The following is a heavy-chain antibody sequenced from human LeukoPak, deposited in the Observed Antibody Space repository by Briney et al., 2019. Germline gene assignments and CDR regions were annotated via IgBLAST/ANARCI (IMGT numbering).Heavy chain of an antibody. J-gene: IGHJ5*02. V-gene: IGHV4-39*07. D-gene: IGHD3-16*01. Sequence: SETLSLTCSVSVDSISIRTYYCGWFRQPPGRGREWIWTIYYSGTTYYNLSLKSRVTISIDTYKNQLSLKLTSVTHADTAIYYCVRVWVDGFPPSGLIVHPNIWFDPWGQGTLVTVSS. CDR3: VRVWVDGFPPSGLIVHPNIWFDP. CDR2: IYYSGTT. CDR1: VDSISIRTYY.